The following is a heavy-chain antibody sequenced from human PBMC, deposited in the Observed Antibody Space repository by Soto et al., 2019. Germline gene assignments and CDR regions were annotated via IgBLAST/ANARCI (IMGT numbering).Heavy chain of an antibody. D-gene: IGHD2-15*01. CDR2: ISDTGGGT. CDR1: GYTFSSYA. V-gene: IGHV3-23*01. J-gene: IGHJ4*02. CDR3: AKGPYGGAADY. Sequence: EVHLLESGGALLQPGGSLRLSCAASGYTFSSYAMTWVRQAPGKGLEWVSSISDTGGGTYYADSVKGRFTVSRDNSKNSLYLQMNSLRAEDTALYYCAKGPYGGAADYWGQGTLVTVSS.